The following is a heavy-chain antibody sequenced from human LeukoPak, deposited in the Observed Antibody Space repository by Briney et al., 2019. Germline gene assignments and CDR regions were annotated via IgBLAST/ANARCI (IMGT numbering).Heavy chain of an antibody. CDR1: GGSIGSYY. CDR2: IYYSGST. V-gene: IGHV4-59*01. CDR3: ARASLAYCGGDCAERWFDP. Sequence: PSETLSLTCTVSGGSIGSYYWSWIRQPPGKGLEWIGYIYYSGSTNYNPSLKSRVTISVDTSKNQFSLKLSSVTAADTAVYYCARASLAYCGGDCAERWFDPWGQGTLVTVSS. J-gene: IGHJ5*02. D-gene: IGHD2-21*02.